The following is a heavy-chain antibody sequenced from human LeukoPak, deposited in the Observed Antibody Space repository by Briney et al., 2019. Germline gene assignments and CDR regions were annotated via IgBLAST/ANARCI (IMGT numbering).Heavy chain of an antibody. CDR2: ISAYTGNT. D-gene: IGHD2/OR15-2a*01. CDR1: GYTFISYG. Sequence: ASVKVSCKASGYTFISYGISWVRQAPGQGLEWMGWISAYTGNTNYVQKLQGRVTMTTDTSTSTAYMELRSLRSDDTAVYYCARVKNSASLSWFDPWGQGTLVTVSS. J-gene: IGHJ5*02. CDR3: ARVKNSASLSWFDP. V-gene: IGHV1-18*01.